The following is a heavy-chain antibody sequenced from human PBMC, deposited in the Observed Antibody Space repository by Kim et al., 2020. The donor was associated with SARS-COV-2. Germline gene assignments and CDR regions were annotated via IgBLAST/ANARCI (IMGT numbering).Heavy chain of an antibody. J-gene: IGHJ4*02. D-gene: IGHD4-17*01. V-gene: IGHV3-21*01. CDR3: ARASRRVTTLDY. Sequence: YYADSVKGRFTISRDNAKNSLYLQMNSLRAEDTAVYYCARASRRVTTLDYWGQGTLVTVSS.